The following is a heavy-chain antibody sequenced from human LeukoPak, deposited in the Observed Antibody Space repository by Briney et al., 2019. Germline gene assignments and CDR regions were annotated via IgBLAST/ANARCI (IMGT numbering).Heavy chain of an antibody. Sequence: PSETLSLTCTVSGGSISSGSYYWSWIRQPAGKGLEWIGRIYTSGSTNYNPSLKSRVTISVDTSKNQFSLKLSSVTAADTAVYYCARLHMVRGAMGAFDIWGQGTMVTVSS. D-gene: IGHD3-10*01. CDR1: GGSISSGSYY. CDR3: ARLHMVRGAMGAFDI. CDR2: IYTSGST. V-gene: IGHV4-61*02. J-gene: IGHJ3*02.